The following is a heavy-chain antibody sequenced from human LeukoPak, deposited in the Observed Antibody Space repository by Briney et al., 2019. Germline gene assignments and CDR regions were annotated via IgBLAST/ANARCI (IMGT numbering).Heavy chain of an antibody. V-gene: IGHV1-3*01. CDR1: GYTFTSYA. CDR2: INAGNGNT. CDR3: ASDSDTAMVASLPFDY. D-gene: IGHD5-18*01. J-gene: IGHJ4*02. Sequence: ASVKVSCKASGYTFTSYAMHWVRQAPGQRLEWMGWINAGNGNTKYSQKFQGRVTITRDTSASTAYMELSSLRSEDTAVYYCASDSDTAMVASLPFDYWGQGTLVTVSS.